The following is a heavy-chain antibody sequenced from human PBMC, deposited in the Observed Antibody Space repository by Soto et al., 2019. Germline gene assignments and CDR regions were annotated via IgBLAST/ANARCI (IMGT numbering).Heavy chain of an antibody. J-gene: IGHJ6*02. V-gene: IGHV1-2*04. CDR1: GYTFTGYY. Sequence: GASVKVSCKASGYTFTGYYMHWVRQAPGQGLEWKGWINPNSGGTNYAQKFQSWVTMTRDTSISTAYIEQSRLRSDDTAVYYCARDLHSSSSGYYYGMDVWGQGTTVTVSS. D-gene: IGHD6-6*01. CDR2: INPNSGGT. CDR3: ARDLHSSSSGYYYGMDV.